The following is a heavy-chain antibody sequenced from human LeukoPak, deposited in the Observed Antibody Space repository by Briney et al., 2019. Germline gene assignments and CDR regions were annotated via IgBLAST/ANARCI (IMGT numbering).Heavy chain of an antibody. J-gene: IGHJ4*02. Sequence: GGSLRLSFAASGFSFSHYDMHWVRQVTGKGLEWVSGVGSGGDTYYPDSVKGRFTISRENVKNSLYLQMNSLRAGDTAVYYCARDNDGYCSSTSCYEDYWGQGTLVTVSS. V-gene: IGHV3-13*01. CDR3: ARDNDGYCSSTSCYEDY. D-gene: IGHD2-2*03. CDR2: VGSGGDT. CDR1: GFSFSHYD.